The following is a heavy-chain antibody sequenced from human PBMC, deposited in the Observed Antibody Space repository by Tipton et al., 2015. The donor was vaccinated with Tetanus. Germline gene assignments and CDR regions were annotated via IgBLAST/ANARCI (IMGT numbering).Heavy chain of an antibody. J-gene: IGHJ5*02. CDR2: IRGSGGHI. D-gene: IGHD6-13*01. Sequence: GSLRLSCVGSGFNFSTNTMNWVRQAPGKGLEWVSSIRGSGGHIYYADSVKGRFTISRDNAKNMLYLQMNSLRAEDTAVYYCAKDRAAGGPGASWGQGTLVTVSS. CDR3: AKDRAAGGPGAS. V-gene: IGHV3-21*04. CDR1: GFNFSTNT.